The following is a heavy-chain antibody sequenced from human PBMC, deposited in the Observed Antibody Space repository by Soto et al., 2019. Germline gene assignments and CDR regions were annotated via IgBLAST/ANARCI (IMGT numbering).Heavy chain of an antibody. CDR2: IYYSGST. D-gene: IGHD2-8*01. V-gene: IGHV4-59*01. J-gene: IGHJ5*02. CDR3: ARGKEGTSGVCYPFNWCGP. Sequence: LXLPCTVSVGSISSYYWSWIRQPPVKGLEWIGYIYYSGSTNYNPPLKSRVTISVDTSKNQFSLKLSSVTAADTAAYYCARGKEGTSGVCYPFNWCGPRGGITLVTVAS. CDR1: VGSISSYY.